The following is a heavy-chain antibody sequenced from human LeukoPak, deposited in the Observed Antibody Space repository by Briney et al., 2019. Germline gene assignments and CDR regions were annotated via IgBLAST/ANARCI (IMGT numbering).Heavy chain of an antibody. D-gene: IGHD3-3*01. V-gene: IGHV3-23*01. CDR2: ISGSGDST. CDR3: AKDKYYDFWSGYSKGYAFDI. Sequence: GGSLRLSCAASGFTFSSYAMSWVRQAPGKGLEWVSAISGSGDSTYYADSVKGRFTISRDNSKNTLYLQMNSLRAEDTAVYYCAKDKYYDFWSGYSKGYAFDIWGQGTMVTVSS. J-gene: IGHJ3*02. CDR1: GFTFSSYA.